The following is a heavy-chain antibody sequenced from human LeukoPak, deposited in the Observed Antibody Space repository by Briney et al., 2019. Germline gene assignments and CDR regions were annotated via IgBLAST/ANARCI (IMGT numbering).Heavy chain of an antibody. V-gene: IGHV4-34*01. CDR3: ARGGTGGSGSYYTKYYYYYGMDV. CDR1: GGSFSGYY. D-gene: IGHD3-10*01. CDR2: INDSGST. Sequence: PSETLSLTCAVYGGSFSGYYWSWIRQPPGKGLEWIGEINDSGSTNYNPSLKSRVTISVDTSKNQFSLKLSSVTAADTAVYYCARGGTGGSGSYYTKYYYYYGMDVWGKGTTVTVSS. J-gene: IGHJ6*04.